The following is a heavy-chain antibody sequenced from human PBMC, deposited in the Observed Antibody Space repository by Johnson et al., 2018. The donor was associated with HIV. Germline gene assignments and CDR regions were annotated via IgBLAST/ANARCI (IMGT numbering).Heavy chain of an antibody. V-gene: IGHV3-30*03. CDR2: ISSDGSNK. CDR1: GLTFSS. D-gene: IGHD3-22*01. Sequence: QVQLVESGGGVVQPGRSLRLSCAASGLTFSSMHWDRQAPGKGLECVALISSDGSNKYFADSVKGRFTISSDNSKNTLYLQMNSLRAEDTAFYYCARDDVRDSSGYYYADAFDIWGQGTMVTVSS. J-gene: IGHJ3*02. CDR3: ARDDVRDSSGYYYADAFDI.